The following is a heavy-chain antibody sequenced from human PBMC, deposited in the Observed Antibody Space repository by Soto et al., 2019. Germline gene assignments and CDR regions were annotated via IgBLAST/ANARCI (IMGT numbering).Heavy chain of an antibody. J-gene: IGHJ6*02. CDR3: AKDGGNDFWSDPPGSYGMDV. Sequence: GGSLRLSCAASGFTFISYGMHWVRQAPGKGLEWVAVISYDGSNKYYADSVKGRFTISRDNSKNTLYLQMNSLRAEDTAVYYCAKDGGNDFWSDPPGSYGMDVWGQGTTVTVSS. D-gene: IGHD3-3*01. V-gene: IGHV3-30*18. CDR2: ISYDGSNK. CDR1: GFTFISYG.